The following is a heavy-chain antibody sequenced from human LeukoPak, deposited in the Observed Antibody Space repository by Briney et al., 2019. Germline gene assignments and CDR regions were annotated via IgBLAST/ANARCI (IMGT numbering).Heavy chain of an antibody. CDR3: AKVRSGWYNFDY. CDR2: ISSSSSYI. J-gene: IGHJ4*02. V-gene: IGHV3-21*04. CDR1: GFTFSSYS. D-gene: IGHD6-19*01. Sequence: GGSLRLSCAASGFTFSSYSMNWVRQAPGKGLEWVSSISSSSSYIYYADSVKGRFTISRDNAKNSLHLQMNSLRAEDTAVYYCAKVRSGWYNFDYWGQGTLVTVSS.